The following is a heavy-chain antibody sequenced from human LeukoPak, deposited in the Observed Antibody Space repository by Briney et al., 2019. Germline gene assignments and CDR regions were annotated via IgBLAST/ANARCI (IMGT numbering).Heavy chain of an antibody. CDR3: AELGITMIGGV. D-gene: IGHD3-10*02. CDR2: INWNGGST. J-gene: IGHJ6*04. V-gene: IGHV3-20*04. Sequence: GGSLRLSCAAAGFTFDDYGMSWVRQAPGKGLEWVSGINWNGGSTGYADSVKGRFTISRDNAKNSLYLQMNSLRAEDTAVYYCAELGITMIGGVWGKGTTVTISS. CDR1: GFTFDDYG.